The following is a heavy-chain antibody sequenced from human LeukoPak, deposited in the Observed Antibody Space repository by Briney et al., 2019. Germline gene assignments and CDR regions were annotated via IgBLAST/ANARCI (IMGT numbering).Heavy chain of an antibody. CDR1: GFTFSSYG. J-gene: IGHJ4*02. Sequence: PGGSLRLSCAASGFTFSSYGMSWVRQAPGKGLGWVSAISGSGGSTYYADSVKGRFTISRDNAKNSLYLQMNSLRAEDTAVYYCARDWPITMVRGVPDYWGQGTLVTVSS. V-gene: IGHV3-23*01. D-gene: IGHD3-10*01. CDR2: ISGSGGST. CDR3: ARDWPITMVRGVPDY.